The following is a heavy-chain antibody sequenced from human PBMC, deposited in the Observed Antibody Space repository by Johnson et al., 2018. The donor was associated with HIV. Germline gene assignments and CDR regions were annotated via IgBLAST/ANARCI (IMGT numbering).Heavy chain of an antibody. CDR3: TTDLIVVIPIGAFDV. V-gene: IGHV3-20*04. CDR1: GCTFEDYG. CDR2: TNWNGGSK. D-gene: IGHD3-22*01. J-gene: IGHJ3*01. Sequence: VQLVEPGGGVVRPGGSLRLSCAASGCTFEDYGMSWGRQAPAKGLEWVSGTNWNGGSKGYADYVKGRFTISRDNAKNSLYLQMNSLRAEDTAVYYCTTDLIVVIPIGAFDVWGQGTMVTVSS.